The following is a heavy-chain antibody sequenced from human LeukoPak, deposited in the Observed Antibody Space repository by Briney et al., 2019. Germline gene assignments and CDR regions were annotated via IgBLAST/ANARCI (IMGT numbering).Heavy chain of an antibody. CDR3: ARLKYYYDSSGSRAEYFQH. Sequence: SETLSFTCTVSGGSISSSSYYWSWIRQPPGKGLEWSGYIYYSGSTNYNPSLKSRVTISVDTSKNQFSLKLSSVTAADTAVYYCARLKYYYDSSGSRAEYFQHWGQGTLVTASS. CDR1: GGSISSSSYY. D-gene: IGHD3-22*01. CDR2: IYYSGST. V-gene: IGHV4-61*01. J-gene: IGHJ1*01.